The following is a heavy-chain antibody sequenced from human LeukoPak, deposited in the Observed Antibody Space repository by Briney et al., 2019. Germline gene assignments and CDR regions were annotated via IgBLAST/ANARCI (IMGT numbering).Heavy chain of an antibody. D-gene: IGHD3-22*01. Sequence: ETLSLTCTVSGGSISSYYWNWIRQPPGKGLEWVSAISGSGGSTYYADSVKGRFTISRDNSKNTLYLQMNSLRAEDTAVYYCAKPVEYYDSSGYYFPYFDYWGQGTLVTVSS. J-gene: IGHJ4*02. CDR1: GGSISSYY. CDR3: AKPVEYYDSSGYYFPYFDY. CDR2: ISGSGGST. V-gene: IGHV3-23*01.